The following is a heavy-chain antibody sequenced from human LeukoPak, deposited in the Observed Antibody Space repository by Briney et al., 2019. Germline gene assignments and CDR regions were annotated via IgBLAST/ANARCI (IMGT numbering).Heavy chain of an antibody. Sequence: QTLSLTCAISGDSVSNKNTAWNWIRQSPSRGLEWLGRTYYRSKWHNTYAASVKSRITINPDTSKNQFSLQLNSVTPEDTAVYYCARDLCSTTSCFDYWGQGTLVSVSS. CDR2: TYYRSKWHN. D-gene: IGHD2-2*01. CDR1: GDSVSNKNTA. CDR3: ARDLCSTTSCFDY. V-gene: IGHV6-1*01. J-gene: IGHJ4*02.